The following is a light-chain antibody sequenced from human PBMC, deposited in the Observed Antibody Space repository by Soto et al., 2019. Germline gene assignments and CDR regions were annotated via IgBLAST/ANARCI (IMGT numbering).Light chain of an antibody. V-gene: IGKV1-39*01. CDR1: QSIYNY. CDR2: AAS. J-gene: IGKJ2*01. Sequence: DIQMTQSPSSLSASVGDRVTITCRASQSIYNYLNWYQQKPGKAPKLLIYAASSLQSGVPSRFSVSGSGTDFTLTISSLQPEDFATYYCQQSYSTPVTFGQGTKLEIK. CDR3: QQSYSTPVT.